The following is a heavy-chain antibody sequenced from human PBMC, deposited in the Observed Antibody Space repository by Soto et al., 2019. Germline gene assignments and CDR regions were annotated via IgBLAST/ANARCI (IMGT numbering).Heavy chain of an antibody. J-gene: IGHJ6*03. CDR2: VRPTSDTT. D-gene: IGHD2-15*01. CDR1: GFPFANYA. CDR3: VKDATIVVVPEGHIDV. Sequence: PGGSLRLSCAASGFPFANYAMNWVRQAPGKGLEWVSTVRPTSDTTYYADSVKGRFTISRDNSQNSLYLQMNSLRVEDTAIYYCVKDATIVVVPEGHIDVWGRGTTVTVSS. V-gene: IGHV3-23*01.